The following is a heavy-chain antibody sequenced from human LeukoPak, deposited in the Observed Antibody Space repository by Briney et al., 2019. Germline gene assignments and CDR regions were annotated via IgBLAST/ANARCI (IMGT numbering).Heavy chain of an antibody. CDR1: GYTFTSYG. CDR2: ISAYSGNT. Sequence: ASVKVSCKASGYTFTSYGISWVRQAPGQGLEWMGRISAYSGNTNYAQKLQGRVTMTTDTSTSTAYMELRSLRSDDTAVYYCARDRRQGYQLSADNWGQGTLVTVSS. J-gene: IGHJ4*02. D-gene: IGHD2-2*01. CDR3: ARDRRQGYQLSADN. V-gene: IGHV1-18*01.